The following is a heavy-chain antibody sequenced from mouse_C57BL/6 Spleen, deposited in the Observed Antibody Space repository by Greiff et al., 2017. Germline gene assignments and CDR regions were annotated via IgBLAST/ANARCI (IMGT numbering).Heavy chain of an antibody. Sequence: EVQLQQSGPVLVKPGASVKMSCKASGYTFTDYYMNWVKQSHGKSLEWIGVINPYNGGTSYNQKFKGKATLTVDKSSSTAYMELNSLTSEDSAVYYCARGFITTVVAKNYAMDYWGQGTSVTVSS. CDR1: GYTFTDYY. CDR2: INPYNGGT. D-gene: IGHD1-1*01. CDR3: ARGFITTVVAKNYAMDY. J-gene: IGHJ4*01. V-gene: IGHV1-19*01.